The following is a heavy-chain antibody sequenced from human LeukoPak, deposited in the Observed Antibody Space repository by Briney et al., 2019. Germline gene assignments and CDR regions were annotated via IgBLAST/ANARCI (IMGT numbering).Heavy chain of an antibody. D-gene: IGHD3-3*01. CDR3: ARVGFWSGKTSDY. Sequence: GASVKVSCKASGYTFTAFYMHWVRQAPGQGLEWMGWINTNTGNPTYAQGFTGRFVFSLDTSVSTAYLQISSLKAEDTAVYYCARVGFWSGKTSDYWGQGTLVPVSS. V-gene: IGHV7-4-1*02. CDR1: GYTFTAFY. J-gene: IGHJ4*02. CDR2: INTNTGNP.